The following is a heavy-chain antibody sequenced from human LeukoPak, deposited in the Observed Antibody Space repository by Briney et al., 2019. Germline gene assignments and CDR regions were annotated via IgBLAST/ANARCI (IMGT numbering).Heavy chain of an antibody. D-gene: IGHD3-16*02. Sequence: GEPLTLSCEVSGFTLSSYDMYWLRHPSGKGLEWVSSIGSVGDTYYPDSVKGRFTISRENDRNSLYLHMNSLSVGDTAVYFCVRGIKGTSYDYIWGRYRPYYFDYWGQGIQVTVSS. CDR1: GFTLSSYD. V-gene: IGHV3-13*01. J-gene: IGHJ4*02. CDR2: IGSVGDT. CDR3: VRGIKGTSYDYIWGRYRPYYFDY.